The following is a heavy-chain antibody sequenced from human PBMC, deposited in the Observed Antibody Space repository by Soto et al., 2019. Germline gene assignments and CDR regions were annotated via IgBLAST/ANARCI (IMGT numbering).Heavy chain of an antibody. Sequence: GESLKISCKASGCSLSDQWIGWVRHTPDKGLEWIGFVLLADSDARYSPAFQGQVTMTADRSSTYLQWSSLKASDTGIYYCARSRGQCSDGVCFSWWLDPWGQGTRVTVSS. CDR1: GCSLSDQW. D-gene: IGHD2-21*02. J-gene: IGHJ5*02. V-gene: IGHV5-51*01. CDR2: VLLADSDA. CDR3: ARSRGQCSDGVCFSWWLDP.